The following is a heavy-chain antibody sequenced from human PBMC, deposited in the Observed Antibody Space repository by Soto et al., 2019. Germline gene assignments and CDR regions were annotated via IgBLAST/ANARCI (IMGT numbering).Heavy chain of an antibody. CDR1: GDSISAYS. CDR3: ARMMDYGNYVHYFDY. V-gene: IGHV4-59*01. D-gene: IGHD4-17*01. CDR2: IHYNGNT. J-gene: IGHJ4*02. Sequence: PSETLSLTCTVSGDSISAYSWSWVRQPPGKGLEWIGNIHYNGNTKYNPSLKSRVSMSVDTSKNQFSLRLISVTAADTAEYYCARMMDYGNYVHYFDYWGQGTLVTISS.